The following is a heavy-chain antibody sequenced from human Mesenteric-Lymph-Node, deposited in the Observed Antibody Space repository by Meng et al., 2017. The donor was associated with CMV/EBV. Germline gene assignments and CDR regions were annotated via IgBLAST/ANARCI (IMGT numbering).Heavy chain of an antibody. V-gene: IGHV4-34*01. Sequence: EPLHKWGSGLLQASATLSVTWAVYGRSFSGYYWNWIRQPPEEGLGWIGEINHSGSTTYTPSFTSRIIISVDTSTNQISLNMSSVTAADTAVYYCARGSSYDILTGYFDYWGQGALVTVSS. CDR2: INHSGST. J-gene: IGHJ4*02. D-gene: IGHD3-9*01. CDR3: ARGSSYDILTGYFDY. CDR1: GRSFSGYY.